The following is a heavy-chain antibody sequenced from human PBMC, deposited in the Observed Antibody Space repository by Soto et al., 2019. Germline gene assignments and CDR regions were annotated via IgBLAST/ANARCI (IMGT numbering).Heavy chain of an antibody. D-gene: IGHD5-12*01. V-gene: IGHV3-30*04. J-gene: IGHJ4*02. Sequence: QVQLVESGGGVVQPGRSLRLSCVASGFTFGHYAMHWVRQAPGKGLEWVAMISYDGSKIDYADYVKGRLTISRSNPRNTLYLQMNSLRTEDTAVYYCARNDYATYYFDYWGQGALVTVSS. CDR3: ARNDYATYYFDY. CDR1: GFTFGHYA. CDR2: ISYDGSKI.